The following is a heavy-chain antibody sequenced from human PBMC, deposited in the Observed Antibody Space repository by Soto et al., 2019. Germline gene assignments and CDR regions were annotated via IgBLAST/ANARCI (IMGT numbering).Heavy chain of an antibody. CDR1: GFTFSSYA. CDR3: ASTRARPGGIGLVLAAQPLDY. Sequence: QVQLVESGGGVVQPGRSLRLSCAASGFTFSSYAMHWVRQAPGKGLEWVAVISYDGSNKYYADSVKGQFTISRDNSKNTREMQMNSLRAEDTDVYYSASTRARPGGIGLVLAAQPLDYWVQGTLVTVSS. J-gene: IGHJ4*02. V-gene: IGHV3-30-3*01. CDR2: ISYDGSNK. D-gene: IGHD2-2*01.